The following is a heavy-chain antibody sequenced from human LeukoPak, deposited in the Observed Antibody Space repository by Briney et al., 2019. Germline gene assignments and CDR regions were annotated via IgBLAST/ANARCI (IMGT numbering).Heavy chain of an antibody. J-gene: IGHJ6*03. Sequence: GGSLRLSCAASGFTFSSYGMHWVRQAPGKGLEWVAVIWYDGSNKYYADSVKGRFTISRDNSKNTLYLQMNSLRAEDTAVYYCAKAGSWVSGSYYAGPYYYYMDVWGQGTMVTVSS. D-gene: IGHD1-26*01. CDR2: IWYDGSNK. CDR1: GFTFSSYG. V-gene: IGHV3-33*06. CDR3: AKAGSWVSGSYYAGPYYYYMDV.